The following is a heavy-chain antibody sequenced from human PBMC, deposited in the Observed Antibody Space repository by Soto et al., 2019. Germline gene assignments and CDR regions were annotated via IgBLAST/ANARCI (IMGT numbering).Heavy chain of an antibody. CDR3: ARGRSDNLNSFDAFDM. J-gene: IGHJ3*02. CDR2: TSYTGNT. Sequence: PSETLSLTCFVSGGSVTSHHWSWIRQFPGQGLEWIAYTSYTGNTNYNPSLTSLVTISVDMSKNQFSLRLDSVTAADTAVYYCARGRSDNLNSFDAFDMWGQGTMVTVSS. V-gene: IGHV4-59*02. CDR1: GGSVTSHH. D-gene: IGHD1-1*01.